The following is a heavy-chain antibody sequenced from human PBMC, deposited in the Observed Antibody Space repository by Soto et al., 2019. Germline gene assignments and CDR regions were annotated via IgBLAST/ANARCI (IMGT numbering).Heavy chain of an antibody. CDR3: ARPRSGSYYYGMDV. J-gene: IGHJ6*02. CDR2: MNPKSGNT. CDR1: GYTFTSYD. Sequence: QVQLVQSGAEVKKPGASVKVSCKASGYTFTSYDINWVRQATGQGLEWMGWMNPKSGNTGYAQKFQGRVTMTRNTSIITAYMELSSLRSEDTAVYYCARPRSGSYYYGMDVWGQGTAVTVSS. V-gene: IGHV1-8*01. D-gene: IGHD3-3*01.